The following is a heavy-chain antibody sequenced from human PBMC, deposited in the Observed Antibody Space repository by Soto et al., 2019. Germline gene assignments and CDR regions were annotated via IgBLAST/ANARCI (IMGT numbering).Heavy chain of an antibody. CDR2: ISYDGHNK. J-gene: IGHJ6*02. V-gene: IGHV3-30*18. Sequence: QVQLVESGGGVVQPGGSLRLSCTASGFTFTTFGIHWVRQAPGKGLEWEALISYDGHNKYYSDSVKGRFTISRDNYKNTLSLQMNSLRAEDTAVYYCAKDLQAYGDYNYYYFGMDVWGQGTTVSVSS. CDR1: GFTFTTFG. CDR3: AKDLQAYGDYNYYYFGMDV. D-gene: IGHD4-17*01.